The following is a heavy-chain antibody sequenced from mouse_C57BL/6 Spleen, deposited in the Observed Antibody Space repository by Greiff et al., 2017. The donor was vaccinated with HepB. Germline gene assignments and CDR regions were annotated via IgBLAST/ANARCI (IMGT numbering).Heavy chain of an antibody. CDR3: ARGSSYRGWYFDV. V-gene: IGHV5-17*01. CDR1: GFTFSDYG. D-gene: IGHD1-1*01. CDR2: ISSGSSTI. Sequence: DVKLVESGGGLVKPGGSLKLSCAASGFTFSDYGMHWVRQAPEKGLEWVAYISSGSSTIYYADTVKGRFTISRDNAKNTLFLQMTSLRSEDTAMYYCARGSSYRGWYFDVWGTGTTVTVSS. J-gene: IGHJ1*03.